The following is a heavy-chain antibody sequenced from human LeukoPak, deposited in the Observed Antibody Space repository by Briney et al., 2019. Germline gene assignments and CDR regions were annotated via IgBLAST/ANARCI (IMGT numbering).Heavy chain of an antibody. CDR3: AWSEEDFWSGYYAVNF. CDR1: GYTFTGYY. CDR2: IIPIFGTA. Sequence: SVKVSCKASGYTFTGYYVHWVRQAPGQGLEWMGGIIPIFGTANYAQKFQGRVTITADKSTSTAYMELSSLRSEDTAVYYCAWSEEDFWSGYYAVNFWGQGTLVTVSS. D-gene: IGHD3-3*01. J-gene: IGHJ4*02. V-gene: IGHV1-69*06.